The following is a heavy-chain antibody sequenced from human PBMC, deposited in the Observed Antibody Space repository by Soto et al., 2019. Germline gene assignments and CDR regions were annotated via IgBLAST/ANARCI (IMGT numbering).Heavy chain of an antibody. V-gene: IGHV3-23*01. CDR2: ISGSGGST. Sequence: QSGGSLRLSCAASGFTFSSYAMSWVRQAPGKGLEWVSAISGSGGSTYYADSVKGRFTISRDNSKNTLYLQMNSLRAEDTAVYYCAKWIAYYDILTGYYTYWGQGTLVTVSS. CDR1: GFTFSSYA. D-gene: IGHD3-9*01. J-gene: IGHJ4*02. CDR3: AKWIAYYDILTGYYTY.